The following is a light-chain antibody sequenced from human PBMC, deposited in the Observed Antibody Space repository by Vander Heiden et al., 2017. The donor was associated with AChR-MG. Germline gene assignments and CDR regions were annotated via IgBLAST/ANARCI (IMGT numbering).Light chain of an antibody. CDR3: ASYTTSNSLGV. Sequence: QSALTQPASVSGSPGQSITISCTGSSSDIGGYNYVSWYQQHPGKAPKIMIYDVSERPSGVSNRFSGSKSGNTASLTISGLQAEDEADYYCASYTTSNSLGVFGGGTKLTGL. V-gene: IGLV2-14*01. J-gene: IGLJ3*02. CDR1: SSDIGGYNY. CDR2: DVS.